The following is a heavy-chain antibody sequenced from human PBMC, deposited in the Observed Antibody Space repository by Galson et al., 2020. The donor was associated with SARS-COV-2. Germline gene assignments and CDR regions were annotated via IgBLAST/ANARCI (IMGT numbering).Heavy chain of an antibody. Sequence: GESLKISCTASGFTFGDYAMSWVRQAPGKGLEWVGFIRSKAYGGTTEYAASVKGRFTISRDDSKSIAYLQMNSLKTEDTAVYYCTRDNVDYGDHGYFDLWGRGTLVTVSS. CDR1: GFTFGDYA. J-gene: IGHJ2*01. CDR3: TRDNVDYGDHGYFDL. CDR2: IRSKAYGGTT. V-gene: IGHV3-49*04. D-gene: IGHD4-17*01.